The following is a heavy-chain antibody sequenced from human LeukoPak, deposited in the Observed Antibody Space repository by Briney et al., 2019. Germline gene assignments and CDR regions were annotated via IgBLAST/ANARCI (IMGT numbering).Heavy chain of an antibody. Sequence: GGSLRLSCAASGFTFSSYAMHWVRQAPGKGLEWVAVISYDGSNKYYADSVKGRFTISRDNSKNTLYLQMNSLRSDDTAVYYCARYGLCSGGSCYIDYWGQGTLVTVSS. V-gene: IGHV3-30-3*01. CDR1: GFTFSSYA. J-gene: IGHJ4*02. CDR2: ISYDGSNK. D-gene: IGHD2-15*01. CDR3: ARYGLCSGGSCYIDY.